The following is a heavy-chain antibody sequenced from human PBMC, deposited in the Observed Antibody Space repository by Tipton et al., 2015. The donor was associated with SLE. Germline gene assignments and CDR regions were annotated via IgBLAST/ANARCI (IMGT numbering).Heavy chain of an antibody. D-gene: IGHD2/OR15-2a*01. CDR3: ASTNIPGAFDI. CDR1: GGSFSGYY. Sequence: TLSLTCAVYGGSFSGYYWSWIRQPPGKGLEWIGEVTQSGATNYNPSLKSRVTISVDTSQTQFSLKLSSVTAADTAVYYCASTNIPGAFDIWGQGTMVTVSS. J-gene: IGHJ3*02. CDR2: VTQSGAT. V-gene: IGHV4-34*01.